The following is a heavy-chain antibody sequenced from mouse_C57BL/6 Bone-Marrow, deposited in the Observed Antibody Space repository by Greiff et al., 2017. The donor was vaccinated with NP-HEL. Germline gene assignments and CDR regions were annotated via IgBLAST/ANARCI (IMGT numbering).Heavy chain of an antibody. Sequence: QVQLQQSGAELARPGASVKLSCKASGYTFTSYGISWVKQRTGQGLAWIGEIYPRSGNTYYNEKFKGKATLTADTSSSSEYRERRSLTSEDSAVYFCARGSIYYGYEEAMDYWGQGTSVTVSS. CDR2: IYPRSGNT. V-gene: IGHV1-81*01. D-gene: IGHD2-2*01. CDR1: GYTFTSYG. J-gene: IGHJ4*01. CDR3: ARGSIYYGYEEAMDY.